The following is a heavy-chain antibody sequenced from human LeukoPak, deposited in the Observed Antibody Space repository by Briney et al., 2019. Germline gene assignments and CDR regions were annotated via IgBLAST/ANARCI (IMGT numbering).Heavy chain of an antibody. CDR1: GFTFSDYY. V-gene: IGHV3-11*01. CDR2: ISSSGSTI. CDR3: TTDPCYYYDSSGYSCPFDY. J-gene: IGHJ4*02. D-gene: IGHD3-22*01. Sequence: GGSLRLSCAASGFTFSDYYMSWIRQAPGKGLEWVSYISSSGSTIYYADSVKGRSTISRDNAKNSLYLQMNSLRAEDTAVYYCTTDPCYYYDSSGYSCPFDYWGQGTLVTVSS.